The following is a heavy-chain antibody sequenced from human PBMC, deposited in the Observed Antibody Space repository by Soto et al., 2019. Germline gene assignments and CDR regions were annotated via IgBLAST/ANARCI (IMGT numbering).Heavy chain of an antibody. V-gene: IGHV3-23*01. CDR2: ITGSGSDT. J-gene: IGHJ4*02. CDR1: GFTFNNYA. Sequence: EVQLLESGGGLVPPGGSLRLSCAASGFTFNNYAMGWVRQAPGKGLEWVSAITGSGSDTYYLDSVKGRFTISRDNSKNTLFLQMNSLRAEDTAIYYCAKLGSSAWSPHYYFDYWGQGTLVTVSS. CDR3: AKLGSSAWSPHYYFDY. D-gene: IGHD3-10*01.